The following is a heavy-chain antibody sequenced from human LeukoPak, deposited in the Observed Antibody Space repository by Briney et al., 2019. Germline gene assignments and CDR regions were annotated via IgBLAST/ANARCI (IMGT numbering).Heavy chain of an antibody. CDR1: GYTFTSYG. J-gene: IGHJ6*03. CDR3: ARGGQQLVLQYYYMDV. V-gene: IGHV1-18*01. Sequence: GASVKVSCKASGYTFTSYGISWVRQAPGQGLEWMGWISAYNGSTNYAQKLQGRVTMTTGTSTSTAYMELRSLRSDDTAVYYCARGGQQLVLQYYYMDVWGKGTTVTVSS. D-gene: IGHD6-13*01. CDR2: ISAYNGST.